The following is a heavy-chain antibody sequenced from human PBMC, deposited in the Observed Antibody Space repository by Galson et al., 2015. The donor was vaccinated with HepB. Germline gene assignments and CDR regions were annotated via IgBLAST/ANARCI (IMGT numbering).Heavy chain of an antibody. CDR3: ARSFRFYSEDGYPIEGYFDL. Sequence: ETLSLTCTVSGGSISSYYWSWIRQPPGKGLEWIGYIYYSGSTNYNPSLKSRVTISVDTSKNQFSLKLSSVTAADTAVYYCARSFRFYSEDGYPIEGYFDLWGRGTLVTVSS. CDR1: GGSISSYY. J-gene: IGHJ2*01. V-gene: IGHV4-59*01. CDR2: IYYSGST. D-gene: IGHD5-24*01.